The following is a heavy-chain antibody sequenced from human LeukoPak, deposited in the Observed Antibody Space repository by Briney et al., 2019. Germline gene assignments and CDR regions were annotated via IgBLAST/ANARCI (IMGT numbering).Heavy chain of an antibody. D-gene: IGHD3-3*01. CDR3: ARESDFWSGYYTYDAFDI. CDR2: ISAYNGNT. V-gene: IGHV1-18*01. CDR1: GYTFTSYG. J-gene: IGHJ3*02. Sequence: ASVKVSCKASGYTFTSYGISWVRQAPGQGLEWMGWISAYNGNTNYAQKLQGRVTMTTDTSTSTAYMELRSPRSDDTAMYYCARESDFWSGYYTYDAFDIWGQGTMVTVSS.